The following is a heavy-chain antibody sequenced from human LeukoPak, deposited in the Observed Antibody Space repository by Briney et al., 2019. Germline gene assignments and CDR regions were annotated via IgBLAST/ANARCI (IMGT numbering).Heavy chain of an antibody. CDR3: ARKYYYGSGSPYGMDV. D-gene: IGHD3-10*01. Sequence: GASVKVSCKSSGYTFTNFYMNWVRQAPGQGLEWMGIINPSGGSTTYAQKFQGRVIMTRDTSTSTVHMELSSLRSEDTAMYYCARKYYYGSGSPYGMDVWGQGTTVTVSS. V-gene: IGHV1-46*01. CDR2: INPSGGST. CDR1: GYTFTNFY. J-gene: IGHJ6*02.